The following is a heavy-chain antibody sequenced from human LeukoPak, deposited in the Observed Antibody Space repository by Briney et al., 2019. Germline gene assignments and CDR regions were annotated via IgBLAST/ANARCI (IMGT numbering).Heavy chain of an antibody. CDR2: IFYSGST. D-gene: IGHD1-26*01. CDR3: ARQVAIVEPTDPNWFDS. J-gene: IGHJ5*01. Sequence: SETLSLTCNVSSDSIGSSSYYWGWIRQTPEKGLEWIGSIFYSGSTYYTPSLKSRVTMSLDTSKNQFSLRLTSVTAADTAVYYCARQVAIVEPTDPNWFDSWGQGTLVTVSS. CDR1: SDSIGSSSYY. V-gene: IGHV4-39*07.